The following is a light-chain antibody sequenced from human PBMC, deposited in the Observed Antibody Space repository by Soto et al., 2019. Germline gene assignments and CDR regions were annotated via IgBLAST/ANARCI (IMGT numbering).Light chain of an antibody. Sequence: QSVLTQPPSVSEDPRQRVTISCSGGSSNIGNNAVNWYQQLPGKAPKLLIYYDDLLPSGVSDRFSGSKSGTSASLAISGLQSEDEADYYCAAWDDSLNGVVFGGGTKLTVL. CDR1: SSNIGNNA. V-gene: IGLV1-36*01. J-gene: IGLJ2*01. CDR3: AAWDDSLNGVV. CDR2: YDD.